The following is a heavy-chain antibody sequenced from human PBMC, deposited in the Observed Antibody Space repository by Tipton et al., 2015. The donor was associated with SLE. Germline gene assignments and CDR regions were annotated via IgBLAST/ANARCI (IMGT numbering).Heavy chain of an antibody. CDR3: ARADYDSSRLYWDFDL. Sequence: TLSLTCTVSGGSISSYYWSWIRPPPGKGLEWIGSIYHSGSTHYNPPLKSRVTMSLDTSKNQFSLKLSSVTAADTAVYYCARADYDSSRLYWDFDLWGRGTQVNVSS. V-gene: IGHV4-59*01. D-gene: IGHD3-22*01. CDR2: IYHSGST. CDR1: GGSISSYY. J-gene: IGHJ2*01.